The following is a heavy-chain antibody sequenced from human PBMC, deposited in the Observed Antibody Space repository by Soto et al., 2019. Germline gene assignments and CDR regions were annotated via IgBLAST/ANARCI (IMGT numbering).Heavy chain of an antibody. CDR3: ARGVFSGHV. Sequence: QVQLVQSGAEVKKPGASVKVSCKASGYTFTSYDINWVXXXXGQGLEWMGWMNPNSGNXXXAQKFQXXVTMXRNTXISXAXXXXXXXXXXDTAVYYCARGVFSGHVWGQGTTVTVSS. CDR1: GYTFTSYD. J-gene: IGHJ6*02. V-gene: IGHV1-8*01. CDR2: MNPNSGNX.